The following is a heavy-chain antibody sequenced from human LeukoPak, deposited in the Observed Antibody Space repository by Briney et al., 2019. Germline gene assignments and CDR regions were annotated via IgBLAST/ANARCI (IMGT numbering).Heavy chain of an antibody. V-gene: IGHV5-51*01. CDR1: GYSFTSYW. D-gene: IGHD3-10*01. CDR3: ARRMVRGVITPYYFDY. J-gene: IGHJ4*02. Sequence: GESLKISCKGSGYSFTSYWIGWVRQMPGKGLEWMGIIYPGDSDTRYSPSIQGHVTISADKSISTAYLQWSSLKASDTAMYYCARRMVRGVITPYYFDYWGQGTLVTVSS. CDR2: IYPGDSDT.